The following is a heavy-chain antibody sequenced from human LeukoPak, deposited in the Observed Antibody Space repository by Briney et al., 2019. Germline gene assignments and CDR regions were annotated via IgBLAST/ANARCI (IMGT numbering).Heavy chain of an antibody. D-gene: IGHD2-15*01. CDR3: ARYCSGGSCYSDLDGMDV. V-gene: IGHV3-53*01. CDR2: IYSGGST. Sequence: GGSLRLSCAASGFTVSSNYMSWVRQAPGKGLEWGSVIYSGGSTYYADSVKGRFTISSDNSKNTLYLQMNSLRAEDTAVYYCARYCSGGSCYSDLDGMDVWGQGTTVTVSS. J-gene: IGHJ6*02. CDR1: GFTVSSNY.